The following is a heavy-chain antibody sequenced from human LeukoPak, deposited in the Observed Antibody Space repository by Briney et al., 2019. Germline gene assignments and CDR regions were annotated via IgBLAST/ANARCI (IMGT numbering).Heavy chain of an antibody. CDR2: INPNNGVT. V-gene: IGHV1-2*02. CDR1: GYTFTAYY. Sequence: ASVKVSCRTSGYTFTAYYMHWVRQAPGQGLEWMGWINPNNGVTNYGQKFQGRVTMTRDTTINTAYMELNSLRSDDTAVYYRAPTNHQTFYFDYWGQGTPVTVSS. CDR3: APTNHQTFYFDY. D-gene: IGHD2-8*01. J-gene: IGHJ4*02.